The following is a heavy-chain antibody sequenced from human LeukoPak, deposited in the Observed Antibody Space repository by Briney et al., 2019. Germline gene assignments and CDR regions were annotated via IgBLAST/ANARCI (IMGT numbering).Heavy chain of an antibody. CDR3: ARGALRGYFDL. CDR2: IYYSGST. D-gene: IGHD1-26*01. J-gene: IGHJ2*01. V-gene: IGHV4-59*08. Sequence: PSETLSLTCTVSGGSISSYSWSWIRQPPGKGLEWIGYIYYSGSTNYNPSLKSRVTISVDTSKNQFSLKLSSVTDADTDVYYCARGALRGYFDLWGRGTLVTVSS. CDR1: GGSISSYS.